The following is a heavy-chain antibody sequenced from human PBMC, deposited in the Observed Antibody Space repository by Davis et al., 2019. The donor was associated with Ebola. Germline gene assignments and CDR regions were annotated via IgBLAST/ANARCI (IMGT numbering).Heavy chain of an antibody. D-gene: IGHD3-10*01. CDR1: GGSFSGYY. V-gene: IGHV4-34*01. Sequence: SDTLSLTCAVHGGSFSGYYWSWIRQLPGKGLEWIGEINHSGSTNYNPSLKSRVTISVDTSKNQFSLKLNSVTAADTAVYYCARQGYYDSGSYYYFGYWGQGTLVTVSS. J-gene: IGHJ4*02. CDR2: INHSGST. CDR3: ARQGYYDSGSYYYFGY.